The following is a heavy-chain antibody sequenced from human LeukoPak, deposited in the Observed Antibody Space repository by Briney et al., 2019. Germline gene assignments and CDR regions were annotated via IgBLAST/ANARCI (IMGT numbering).Heavy chain of an antibody. D-gene: IGHD6-19*01. V-gene: IGHV3-7*05. CDR3: ARQLSGWYDADPY. J-gene: IGHJ4*02. CDR1: GFTFSSYW. Sequence: GGSLRLSCAASGFTFSSYWMSWVRQAPGKGLEWVANIKEDGSRTHYVDSVKGRFTISRDNATNSLYLQMNSLRAEDTAVYYCARQLSGWYDADPYWGQGTLVTVSS. CDR2: IKEDGSRT.